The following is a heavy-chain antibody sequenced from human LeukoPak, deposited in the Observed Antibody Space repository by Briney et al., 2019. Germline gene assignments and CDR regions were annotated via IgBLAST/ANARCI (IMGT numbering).Heavy chain of an antibody. CDR2: IYYSRST. D-gene: IGHD5/OR15-5a*01. CDR1: GGSISSGDYY. CDR3: ARLVSTIYNWFDP. Sequence: SETLSLTCTVSGGSISSGDYYWSWIRQPPGKGLEWIGYIYYSRSTYYNPSLKSRATISVDTSKNQFSLKLSSVTAADTAVYYCARLVSTIYNWFDPRGQGTLVTVSS. J-gene: IGHJ5*02. V-gene: IGHV4-30-4*01.